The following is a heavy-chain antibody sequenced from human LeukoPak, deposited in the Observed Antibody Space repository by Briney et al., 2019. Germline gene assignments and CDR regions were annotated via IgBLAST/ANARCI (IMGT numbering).Heavy chain of an antibody. J-gene: IGHJ2*01. D-gene: IGHD1/OR15-1a*01. CDR1: GGSMSSSSYY. CDR2: IYYSGST. Sequence: PSETLSLTCAVSGGSMSSSSYYWGWIRQPPGKGLEWIGNIYYSGSTYYNPSLKSRVTISVDTSKNQFSLKLSSETAADTAVYYCARLNNWYFHLWRRGTLVTVSS. V-gene: IGHV4-39*01. CDR3: ARLNNWYFHL.